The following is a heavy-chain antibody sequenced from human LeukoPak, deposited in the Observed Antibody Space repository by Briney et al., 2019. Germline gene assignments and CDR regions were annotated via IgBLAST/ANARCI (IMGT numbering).Heavy chain of an antibody. D-gene: IGHD2-15*01. Sequence: ETLSLTCTVSGGSISSSSHYWGWIRQPPGKGLEWVSTISGSDDSTYYADSVRGRFTISRDNSKNTLYLQMNSLRAEDTAVYYCAKSRSGGGSCYNYWGQGTLVTVSS. V-gene: IGHV3-23*01. CDR2: ISGSDDST. CDR3: AKSRSGGGSCYNY. CDR1: GGSISSSSHY. J-gene: IGHJ4*02.